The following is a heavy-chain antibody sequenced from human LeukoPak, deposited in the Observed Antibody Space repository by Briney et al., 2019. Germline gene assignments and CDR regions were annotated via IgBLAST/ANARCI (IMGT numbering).Heavy chain of an antibody. CDR3: ARDSSWAFDI. CDR2: ITSSSSTI. V-gene: IGHV3-48*04. J-gene: IGHJ3*02. Sequence: GGSLRLSFAASGFTFSSYSMNWVRQAPGKGLEWVSYITSSSSTIYADSVKGRFTISRDNAKNSLYLQMNSLRVEDTAVYYCARDSSWAFDIWGQGTMVTVSS. CDR1: GFTFSSYS. D-gene: IGHD6-6*01.